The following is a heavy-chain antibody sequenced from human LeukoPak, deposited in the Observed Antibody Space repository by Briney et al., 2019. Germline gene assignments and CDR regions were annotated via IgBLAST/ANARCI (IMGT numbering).Heavy chain of an antibody. V-gene: IGHV3-7*01. CDR3: ASQRFLDY. J-gene: IGHJ4*02. CDR2: IKQDGSEK. Sequence: GGTLRLSCAASGFTFSNYWMNWVRQAPGKGLEWVANIKQDGSEKYYVDSVKGRFTISRDNAKKSLYLQLNSLRVEDTAVYYCASQRFLDYWGQGTLVTVSS. D-gene: IGHD3-3*01. CDR1: GFTFSNYW.